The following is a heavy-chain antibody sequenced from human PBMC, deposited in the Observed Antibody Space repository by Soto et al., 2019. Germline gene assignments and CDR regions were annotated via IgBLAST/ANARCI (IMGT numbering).Heavy chain of an antibody. J-gene: IGHJ5*02. CDR1: GYTFTGYY. D-gene: IGHD6-13*01. CDR3: ARDGRGEQQLVRGDWFDP. CDR2: INPNSGGT. V-gene: IGHV1-2*04. Sequence: QVQLVQSGAEVKKPGASVKVSCKASGYTFTGYYMHWVRQAPGQGLEWMGWINPNSGGTNYAQKFQGWVTMTRDTSISIAYMELSRLRSDDTAVYYCARDGRGEQQLVRGDWFDPWGQGTLVTVSS.